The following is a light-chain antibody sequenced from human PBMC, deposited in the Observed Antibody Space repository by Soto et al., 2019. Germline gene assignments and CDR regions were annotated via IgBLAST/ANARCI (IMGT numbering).Light chain of an antibody. CDR1: QSILYSSNNKNY. V-gene: IGKV4-1*01. CDR2: WAS. CDR3: QQYYSTPYT. Sequence: DIVMTQSPDSLAVSLGERATINCKSSQSILYSSNNKNYFAWFQQKPGQPPKLLIYWASTRASGVPDRFSGSGSGTDFTLTISSLQAEDVAVYYCQQYYSTPYTFGQGTKLEIK. J-gene: IGKJ2*01.